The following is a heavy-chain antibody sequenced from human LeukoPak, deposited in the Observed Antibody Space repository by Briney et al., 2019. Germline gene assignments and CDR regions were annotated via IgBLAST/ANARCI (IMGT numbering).Heavy chain of an antibody. V-gene: IGHV3-48*03. CDR3: GGGYYYDSSGYYSDH. CDR2: ISGRGSTI. J-gene: IGHJ4*02. D-gene: IGHD3-22*01. Sequence: PGGSLRLSCAGSGFTFSSYEMNWVRQAPGKGLEWVSYISGRGSTIYYADSVKGRFTISRDNAKNSLYLQMNSLRAEDTAVYYCGGGYYYDSSGYYSDHWGQGTLVTVSS. CDR1: GFTFSSYE.